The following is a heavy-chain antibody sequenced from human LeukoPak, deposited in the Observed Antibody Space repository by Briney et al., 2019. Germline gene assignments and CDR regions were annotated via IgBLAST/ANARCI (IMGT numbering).Heavy chain of an antibody. V-gene: IGHV4-39*07. D-gene: IGHD2-2*01. Sequence: SETLSLTCTVSGGSISSGGYYWSWIRQPPGKGLEWIGEINHSGSTNYNPSLKSRVTISVDTSKNQFSLKLSSVTAADTAVYYCARRYCSSTCCYYFDYWGQGTLVTVSS. CDR1: GGSISSGGYY. CDR3: ARRYCSSTCCYYFDY. CDR2: INHSGST. J-gene: IGHJ4*02.